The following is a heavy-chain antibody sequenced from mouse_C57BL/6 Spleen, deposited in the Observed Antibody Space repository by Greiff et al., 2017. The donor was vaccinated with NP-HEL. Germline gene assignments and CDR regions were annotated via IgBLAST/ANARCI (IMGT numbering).Heavy chain of an antibody. V-gene: IGHV5-6*01. CDR1: GFTFSSYG. CDR3: ARQRELSYYFDY. J-gene: IGHJ2*01. D-gene: IGHD4-1*01. CDR2: ISSGGSYT. Sequence: EVQGVESGGDLVKPGGSLKLSCAASGFTFSSYGMSWVRQTPDKRLEWVATISSGGSYTYYPDSVKGRFTISRDNAKNTLYLQMSSLKSEDTAMYYCARQRELSYYFDYWGQGTTLTVSS.